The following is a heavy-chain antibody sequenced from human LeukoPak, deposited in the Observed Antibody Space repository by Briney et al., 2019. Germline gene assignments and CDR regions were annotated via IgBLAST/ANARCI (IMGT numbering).Heavy chain of an antibody. V-gene: IGHV4-4*09. Sequence: SETLSLTCNVSGGSTSSYYWSWIRQPPGKGLEWIGYISTSGSTNYNPSLKSRVTISVDTSRNQFSLKLSSVTVADTAVYYCARLWRSSGGPTAFDIWGQGTMVTVSS. D-gene: IGHD1-26*01. CDR2: ISTSGST. CDR1: GGSTSSYY. CDR3: ARLWRSSGGPTAFDI. J-gene: IGHJ3*02.